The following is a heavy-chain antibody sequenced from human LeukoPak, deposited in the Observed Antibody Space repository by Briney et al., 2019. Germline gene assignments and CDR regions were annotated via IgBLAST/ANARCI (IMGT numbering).Heavy chain of an antibody. J-gene: IGHJ4*02. V-gene: IGHV4-39*07. Sequence: SETLSLTCTVSGGSISSSSYYWGWIRQPPGKGLEWIGSIYYSGSTYYNPSLKSRVTMSVDTSKNQFSLKLSSVTAADTAVYYCAREPLEMEDFWSGYYIDYWGQGTLVTVSS. CDR2: IYYSGST. CDR3: AREPLEMEDFWSGYYIDY. D-gene: IGHD3-3*01. CDR1: GGSISSSSYY.